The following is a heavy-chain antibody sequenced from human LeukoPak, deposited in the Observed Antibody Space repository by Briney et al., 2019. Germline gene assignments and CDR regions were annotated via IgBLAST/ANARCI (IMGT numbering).Heavy chain of an antibody. V-gene: IGHV1-69*05. CDR3: ASLDTAMPLDAFDI. J-gene: IGHJ3*02. Sequence: SVKVSCKASGGTFSSYAISWVRQAPGQGLEWMGGIIPIFGTANYAQKFQGRVTITTDESTSTAYTELSSLRSEDTAVYYCASLDTAMPLDAFDIWGQGTMVTVSS. D-gene: IGHD5-18*01. CDR1: GGTFSSYA. CDR2: IIPIFGTA.